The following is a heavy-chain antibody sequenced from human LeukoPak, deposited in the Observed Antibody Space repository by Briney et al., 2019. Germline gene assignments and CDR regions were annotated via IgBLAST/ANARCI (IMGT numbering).Heavy chain of an antibody. Sequence: GGSLRLSCAASGFTVSSNYMSWVRQAPGKGLEWVSVVYSGGSTYYADSVKGRFTISRDNSKNTLYLQMNSLRAEDTAVYYCARAGAAAGTFDYWGQGTLVTVSS. CDR2: VYSGGST. V-gene: IGHV3-53*01. J-gene: IGHJ4*02. CDR3: ARAGAAAGTFDY. CDR1: GFTVSSNY. D-gene: IGHD6-13*01.